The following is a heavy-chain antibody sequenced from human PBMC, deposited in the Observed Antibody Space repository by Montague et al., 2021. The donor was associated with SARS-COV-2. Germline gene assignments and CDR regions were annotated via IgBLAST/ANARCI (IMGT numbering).Heavy chain of an antibody. CDR1: GFTISSYA. J-gene: IGHJ4*02. V-gene: IGHV3-23*01. D-gene: IGHD1-26*01. Sequence: SLRLSCAVSGFTISSYAMSWARQPPGKGLEWVSAISGSGSTYYADSVKGRFTISRDNSKNTLYLQVNSLRAEDTAVYYCAPPVGASYHFDYWGQGTLVIVSS. CDR2: ISGSGST. CDR3: APPVGASYHFDY.